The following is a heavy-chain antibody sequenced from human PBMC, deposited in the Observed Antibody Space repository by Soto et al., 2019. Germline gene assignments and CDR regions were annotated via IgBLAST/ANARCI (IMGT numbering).Heavy chain of an antibody. V-gene: IGHV4-31*03. CDR3: ARMVRGVYNWFDP. D-gene: IGHD3-10*01. CDR2: IYYIGST. Sequence: QVQLQESGPGLVKPSQTLSLTCTVSGGSISSGGYYWSWIRQHPGKGLEWIGYIYYIGSTYYNPSLKSRVTISVDTSKNQFSLKLSSVTAADTAVYYCARMVRGVYNWFDPWGQGTLVTVSS. J-gene: IGHJ5*02. CDR1: GGSISSGGYY.